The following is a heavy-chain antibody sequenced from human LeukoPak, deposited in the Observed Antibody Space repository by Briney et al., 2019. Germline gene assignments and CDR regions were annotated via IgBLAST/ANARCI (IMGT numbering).Heavy chain of an antibody. CDR3: ARGSGSSWYFYFDY. CDR1: GLMFDEYG. CDR2: IKWDGGRT. V-gene: IGHV3-20*04. J-gene: IGHJ4*02. D-gene: IGHD6-13*01. Sequence: GGSLRLSCAASGLMFDEYGMSWVRQGPGKGLEWVCGIKWDGGRTGYAASVKGRFTISRDNAKNSVYLQMNSLRAEDTALYYCARGSGSSWYFYFDYWGQGTLVTVSS.